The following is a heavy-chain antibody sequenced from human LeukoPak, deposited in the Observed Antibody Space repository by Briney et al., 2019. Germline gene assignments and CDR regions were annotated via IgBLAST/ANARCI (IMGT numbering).Heavy chain of an antibody. D-gene: IGHD6-13*01. J-gene: IGHJ6*03. V-gene: IGHV3-53*01. CDR3: ARDSSSWDLYYYMDV. CDR2: IYSGGST. CDR1: GFTVSSNY. Sequence: GGSLRLSCAASGFTVSSNYMSWIRQAPGKGLEWVSVIYSGGSTYYEDSVKGRFTISRDNSKNTLYLQMNSLSAEDTAVYYCARDSSSWDLYYYMDVWGKGTTVTVSS.